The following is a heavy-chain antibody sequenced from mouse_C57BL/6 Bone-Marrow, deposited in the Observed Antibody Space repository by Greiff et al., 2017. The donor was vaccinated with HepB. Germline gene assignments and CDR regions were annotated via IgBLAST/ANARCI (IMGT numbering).Heavy chain of an antibody. J-gene: IGHJ4*01. V-gene: IGHV7-1*01. D-gene: IGHD2-10*02. CDR3: ARDAGPSSYAMDY. CDR1: GFTFSDFY. Sequence: EVQLVESGGGLVQSGRSLRLSCATSGFTFSDFYMEWVRQAPGKGLEWIAASRNKANDYTTEYSASVKGRFIVSRDTSQSILYLQMNALRAEDTAIYYCARDAGPSSYAMDYWGQGTSVTVSS. CDR2: SRNKANDYTT.